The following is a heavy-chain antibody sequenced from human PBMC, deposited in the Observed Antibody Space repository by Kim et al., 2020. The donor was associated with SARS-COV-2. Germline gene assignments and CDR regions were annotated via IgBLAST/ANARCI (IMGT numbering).Heavy chain of an antibody. V-gene: IGHV3-53*01. CDR3: ARRRVRDYYYYYGMDV. Sequence: GGSLRLSCAASGFTVSSNYMSWVRQAPGKGLEWVSVIYSGGSTYYADSVKGRFTISRDNSKNTLYLQMNSLRAEDTAVYYCARRRVRDYYYYYGMDVWGQGTTVTVSS. CDR1: GFTVSSNY. CDR2: IYSGGST. D-gene: IGHD3-3*01. J-gene: IGHJ6*02.